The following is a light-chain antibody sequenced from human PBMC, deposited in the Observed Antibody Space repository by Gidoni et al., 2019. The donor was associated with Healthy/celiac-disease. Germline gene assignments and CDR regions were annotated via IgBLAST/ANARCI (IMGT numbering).Light chain of an antibody. V-gene: IGKV3-15*01. CDR2: GAS. J-gene: IGKJ4*01. Sequence: IVMTQSPATLSVSPGERATRSCRSSQSVRSNLAWSQQKPGQAPRLLIYGASTRATGIPARFSGSGSGTEFTLTISSLQSEDFAVYYCQQYNKWPPLTFGGGTKVEIK. CDR3: QQYNKWPPLT. CDR1: QSVRSN.